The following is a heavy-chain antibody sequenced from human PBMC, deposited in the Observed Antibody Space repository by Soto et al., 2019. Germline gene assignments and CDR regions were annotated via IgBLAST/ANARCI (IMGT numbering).Heavy chain of an antibody. D-gene: IGHD3-3*01. Sequence: GGSLRLSCAASGFTFSSYAMSWVRQAPGKGLEWVSAISGSGGSTYYADSVKGRFTISRDNSKNTLYLQMNSLRAEDTAVYYCAKGGGLFNTYYDFWSGYYFDYWGQGILVTVSS. CDR2: ISGSGGST. CDR1: GFTFSSYA. CDR3: AKGGGLFNTYYDFWSGYYFDY. J-gene: IGHJ4*02. V-gene: IGHV3-23*01.